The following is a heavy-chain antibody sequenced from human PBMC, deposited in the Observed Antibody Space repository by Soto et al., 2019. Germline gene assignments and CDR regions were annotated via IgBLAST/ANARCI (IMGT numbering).Heavy chain of an antibody. CDR3: ARLYCSGGSCYFWFDP. CDR1: GYTFTSYG. Sequence: ASVKVSCKASGYTFTSYGISWVRQAPGQGLEWMGWISAYNGNTNYAQKLQGRVTMTTDTSTSTAYMELRSLRSDDTAVYYCARLYCSGGSCYFWFDPWGQGTLVTV. CDR2: ISAYNGNT. D-gene: IGHD2-15*01. J-gene: IGHJ5*02. V-gene: IGHV1-18*01.